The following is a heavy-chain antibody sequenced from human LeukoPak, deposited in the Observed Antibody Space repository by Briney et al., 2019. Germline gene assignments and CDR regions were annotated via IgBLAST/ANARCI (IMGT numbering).Heavy chain of an antibody. CDR3: PSGQQLGY. V-gene: IGHV3-7*01. J-gene: IGHJ4*02. CDR2: IKQDGSEK. D-gene: IGHD6-6*01. CDR1: GFTFSNYW. Sequence: GGSLRLSYAASGFTFSNYWMSWVRQAPGKGLEWVANIKQDGSEKYYVDSVKGRFTISRDNAKNSLYLQMNSLRAEDTAVYYCPSGQQLGYWGQGTLVTVSS.